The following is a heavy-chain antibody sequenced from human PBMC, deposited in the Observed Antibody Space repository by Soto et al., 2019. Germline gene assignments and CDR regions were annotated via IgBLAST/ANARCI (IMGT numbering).Heavy chain of an antibody. CDR3: ARDQSPITMVRGVTFDY. CDR1: GFTFSSYG. Sequence: GGSLRLSCAASGFTFSSYGMHWVRQAPGKGLEWVAVIWYDGSNKYYADSVKGRFTISRDNSKNTLYLQMNSLRAEDTAVYYCARDQSPITMVRGVTFDYWGQGTLVTVSS. V-gene: IGHV3-33*01. CDR2: IWYDGSNK. D-gene: IGHD3-10*01. J-gene: IGHJ4*02.